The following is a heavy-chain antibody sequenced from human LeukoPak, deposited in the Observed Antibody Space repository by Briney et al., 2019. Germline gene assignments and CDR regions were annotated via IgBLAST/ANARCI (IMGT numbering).Heavy chain of an antibody. D-gene: IGHD3-10*01. CDR1: GGSFSGYY. V-gene: IGHV4-34*01. CDR3: ARVMVRGVSYYYYYMDV. CDR2: INHSGST. J-gene: IGHJ6*03. Sequence: SETLSLTCAVYGGSFSGYYWSWIRQPPGKGLEWIGEINHSGSTNYNPSLKSRVTISVDTSKNQFSLKLSSVTAADTAVYYCARVMVRGVSYYYYYMDVWGKGTTVTVSS.